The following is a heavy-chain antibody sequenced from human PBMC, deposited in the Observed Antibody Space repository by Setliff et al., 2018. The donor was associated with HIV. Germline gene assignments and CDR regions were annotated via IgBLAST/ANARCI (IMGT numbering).Heavy chain of an antibody. J-gene: IGHJ5*02. CDR3: AKRTFGSGRLDP. V-gene: IGHV4-61*09. Sequence: SETLSLTCSVSGDSISSGSYYWSWIRLPAGKGLEWIGQIHTTGSTNYNPSLKSRVTISMDTSKNQFTLHLNSVTATDTAVYYFAKRTFGSGRLDPWGQGTLVTVSS. D-gene: IGHD3-16*01. CDR1: GDSISSGSYY. CDR2: IHTTGST.